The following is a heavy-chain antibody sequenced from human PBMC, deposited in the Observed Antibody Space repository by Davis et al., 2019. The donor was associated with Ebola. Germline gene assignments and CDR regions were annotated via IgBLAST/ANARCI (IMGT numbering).Heavy chain of an antibody. CDR2: INPSGGST. CDR3: ARTFPLPGYSSGWFHYFDY. Sequence: ASVKVSCKASGYTFTGYYMHWVRQAPGQGLEWMGIINPSGGSTSYAQKFQGRVTITRDTSASTAYMELSSLRSEDTAVYYCARTFPLPGYSSGWFHYFDYWGQGTLVTVSS. V-gene: IGHV1-46*01. D-gene: IGHD6-19*01. J-gene: IGHJ4*02. CDR1: GYTFTGYY.